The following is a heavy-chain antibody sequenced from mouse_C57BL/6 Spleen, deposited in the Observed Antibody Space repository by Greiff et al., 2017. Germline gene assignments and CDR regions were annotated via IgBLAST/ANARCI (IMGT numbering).Heavy chain of an antibody. D-gene: IGHD4-1*01. J-gene: IGHJ2*01. V-gene: IGHV1-52*01. CDR1: GYTFTSYW. CDR3: ARELTGHFDY. CDR2: IDPSDSET. Sequence: QVQLQQPGAELVRPGSSVKLSCKASGYTFTSYWMHWVKQRPIQGLEWIGNIDPSDSETHYSQKFKDKATLTVDKSSSTAYMQLSSLTSEDSAVYYCARELTGHFDYWGQGTTLTVSS.